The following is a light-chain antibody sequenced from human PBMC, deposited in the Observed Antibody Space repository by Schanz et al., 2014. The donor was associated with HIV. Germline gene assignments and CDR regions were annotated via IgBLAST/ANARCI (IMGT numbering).Light chain of an antibody. CDR2: EVN. J-gene: IGLJ3*02. V-gene: IGLV2-11*01. Sequence: QSALTQPRSVSGSPGQSVTISCTGTSSDVGSYNLVSWYQQPPGKAPKLMIYEVNKRPSGVSNRFSGSKSGNTASLTVSGLQAEDEADYYCSSYAGSYTRLFGGGTKLTVL. CDR3: SSYAGSYTRL. CDR1: SSDVGSYNL.